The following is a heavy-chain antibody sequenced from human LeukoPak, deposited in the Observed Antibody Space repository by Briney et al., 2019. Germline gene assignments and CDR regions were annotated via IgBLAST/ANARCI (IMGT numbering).Heavy chain of an antibody. J-gene: IGHJ4*02. D-gene: IGHD3-10*01. Sequence: PGGSLRLSCAASGFTFSSYGMHWVRQAPGKGLEWVAVISDDASKKYYADSVKGRFTISRDNAKNSLYLQMNSLRAEDTAVYYCAREGGLLTYGSGGDLDYWGQGTLVTVSS. CDR1: GFTFSSYG. CDR3: AREGGLLTYGSGGDLDY. V-gene: IGHV3-30*03. CDR2: ISDDASKK.